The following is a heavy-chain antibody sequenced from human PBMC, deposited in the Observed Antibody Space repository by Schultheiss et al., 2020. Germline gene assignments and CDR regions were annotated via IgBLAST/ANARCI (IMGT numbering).Heavy chain of an antibody. D-gene: IGHD4-23*01. Sequence: GESLKISCAASGFTFSSYAMHWVRQAPGKGLEWVAVISYDGSNKYYADSVKGRFTICRDNSMNTLYLQMNSLRAEDTAVYYCARARGNNYGMDVWGQGTTVTVSS. CDR1: GFTFSSYA. CDR3: ARARGNNYGMDV. V-gene: IGHV3-30-3*01. CDR2: ISYDGSNK. J-gene: IGHJ6*02.